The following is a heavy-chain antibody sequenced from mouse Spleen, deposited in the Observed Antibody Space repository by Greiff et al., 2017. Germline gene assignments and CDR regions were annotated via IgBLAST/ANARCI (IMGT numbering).Heavy chain of an antibody. CDR3: ARRGGTRYFDY. Sequence: QVQLQQPGAELVRPGSSVKLSCKASGYTFTSYWMHWVKQRPIPGLEWIGNIDPSDSETHYNQKFKDKATLTVDKSSSTAYMQLSSLTSEDSAVYYCARRGGTRYFDYWGQGTTLTVSS. J-gene: IGHJ2*01. CDR2: IDPSDSET. D-gene: IGHD4-1*01. V-gene: IGHV1-52*01. CDR1: GYTFTSYW.